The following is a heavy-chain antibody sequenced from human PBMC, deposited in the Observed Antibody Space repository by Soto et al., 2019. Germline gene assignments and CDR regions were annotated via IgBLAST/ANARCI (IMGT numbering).Heavy chain of an antibody. Sequence: GGSLRLSCAASGFTVSSNYMSWVRQAPGKGLDWVSVIYSGGSTYYADSVKGRFTISRDNSKNTLYLQMNSLRADDTAVYYCARGAYGDYEDYFDYWGQGTLVTSPQ. J-gene: IGHJ4*02. CDR2: IYSGGST. D-gene: IGHD4-17*01. CDR3: ARGAYGDYEDYFDY. CDR1: GFTVSSNY. V-gene: IGHV3-66*01.